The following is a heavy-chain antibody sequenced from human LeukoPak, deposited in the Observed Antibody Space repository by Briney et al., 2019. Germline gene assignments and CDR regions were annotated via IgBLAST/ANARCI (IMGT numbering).Heavy chain of an antibody. Sequence: GESLKISCKGSGYSFTNYWIGWVRQMPGKGLEWMGIIYPGDSATRYSPSFQGQVTISADKSISTAYLQWSSLKASDTAMHYCARLKQQLVLGPFDYWAREPWSPSPQ. D-gene: IGHD6-13*01. CDR3: ARLKQQLVLGPFDY. CDR1: GYSFTNYW. V-gene: IGHV5-51*01. J-gene: IGHJ4*02. CDR2: IYPGDSAT.